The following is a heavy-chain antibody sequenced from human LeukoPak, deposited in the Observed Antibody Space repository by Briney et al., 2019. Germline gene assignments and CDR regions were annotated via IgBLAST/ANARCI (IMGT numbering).Heavy chain of an antibody. Sequence: PAGGSLRLSCAASGSTFSDHYMDWVRQAPGKGLGWVGRTRNKANSYTTEYAASVKGRFTISRDDSKNSLYLQMNSLKTEDTAVYYCARAQTGYSYGYAFDYWGQGTLVTVSS. CDR1: GSTFSDHY. V-gene: IGHV3-72*01. J-gene: IGHJ4*02. CDR3: ARAQTGYSYGYAFDY. D-gene: IGHD5-18*01. CDR2: TRNKANSYTT.